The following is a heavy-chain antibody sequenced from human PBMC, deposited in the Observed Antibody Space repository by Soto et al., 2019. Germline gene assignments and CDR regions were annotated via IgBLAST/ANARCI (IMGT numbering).Heavy chain of an antibody. CDR2: ISGDGGST. D-gene: IGHD6-6*01. CDR3: CSYSSSYYFDY. V-gene: IGHV3-43*02. CDR1: GFTFDDYA. Sequence: LSLTCAASGFTFDDYAMHWVRQAPGKGLEWVSLISGDGGSTYYADSVKGRFTISRDNSKNSLYLQMNSLRTEDTALYYCCSYSSSYYFDYWGQGTLVTVSS. J-gene: IGHJ4*02.